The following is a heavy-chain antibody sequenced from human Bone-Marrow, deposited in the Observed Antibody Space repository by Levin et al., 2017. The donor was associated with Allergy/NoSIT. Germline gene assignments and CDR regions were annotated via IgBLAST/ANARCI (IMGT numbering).Heavy chain of an antibody. D-gene: IGHD2-21*02. CDR2: ISGSSGTI. J-gene: IGHJ4*02. CDR1: GFPFSNYV. V-gene: IGHV3-48*01. CDR3: VSGFCGGDCYSGY. Sequence: LSLTCAASGFPFSNYVMNWVRQAPGKGLEWVSFISGSSGTIYYTDSVKGRFTVSRDNAKNSLYLQMNSLRAGDTAVYYCVSGFCGGDCYSGYWGQGTLVTVSS.